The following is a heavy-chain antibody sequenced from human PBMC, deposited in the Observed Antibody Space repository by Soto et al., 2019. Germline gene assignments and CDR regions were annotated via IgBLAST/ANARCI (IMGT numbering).Heavy chain of an antibody. D-gene: IGHD2-21*01. CDR2: ISSSSSYI. Sequence: GGSLRLSCAASGFTFSSYWMHWVRQAPGKGLVWVSRISSSSSYIYYADSVKGRFTISRDNAKNSLYLQMNSLRAEDTAVYYCAKEYCGGHCSSDYFDYWGQGTLVTVSS. J-gene: IGHJ4*02. V-gene: IGHV3-21*01. CDR1: GFTFSSYW. CDR3: AKEYCGGHCSSDYFDY.